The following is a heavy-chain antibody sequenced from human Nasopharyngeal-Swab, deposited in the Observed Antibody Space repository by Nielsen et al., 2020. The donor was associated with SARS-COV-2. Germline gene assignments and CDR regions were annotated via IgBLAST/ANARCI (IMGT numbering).Heavy chain of an antibody. D-gene: IGHD5-24*01. J-gene: IGHJ4*02. CDR1: GFTFSSYG. CDR3: AKAWLPTY. Sequence: GGSLRLSCAASGFTFSSYGMHWVRQAPGKGLEWVAVISYDGSNKYYADSVKGRFTISRDNSKNTLYLQMNSLRAEDTAVYYCAKAWLPTYWSQGTLVTVSS. CDR2: ISYDGSNK. V-gene: IGHV3-30*18.